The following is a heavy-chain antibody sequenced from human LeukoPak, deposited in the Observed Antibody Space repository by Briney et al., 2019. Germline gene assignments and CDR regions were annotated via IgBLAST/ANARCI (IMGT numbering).Heavy chain of an antibody. CDR2: ISYDGSNK. CDR3: ARVVPPTDYGSGSYFWDPYYFDY. CDR1: GFIFNNYA. J-gene: IGHJ4*02. D-gene: IGHD3-10*01. Sequence: PGGSLRLSCAASGFIFNNYAMHWARQAPGKGLEWVAVISYDGSNKDYPDSVKGRFTISRDYSKNTLYLQMNSLRTEETAVYYCARVVPPTDYGSGSYFWDPYYFDYWGQGTLVTVSS. V-gene: IGHV3-30*04.